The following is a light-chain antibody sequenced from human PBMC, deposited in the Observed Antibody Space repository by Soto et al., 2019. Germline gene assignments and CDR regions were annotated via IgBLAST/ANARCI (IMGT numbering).Light chain of an antibody. J-gene: IGKJ5*01. CDR1: QSISSY. Sequence: DIQMTQSPSSLSASVGDRVTITCRASQSISSYLNWYQQKPGKAPKLLIYAASSLQSGVPSRFSGSVSGTDFTLTISSLQPEDFATYYCQHTYITPNTFGQGTRLEMK. V-gene: IGKV1-39*01. CDR3: QHTYITPNT. CDR2: AAS.